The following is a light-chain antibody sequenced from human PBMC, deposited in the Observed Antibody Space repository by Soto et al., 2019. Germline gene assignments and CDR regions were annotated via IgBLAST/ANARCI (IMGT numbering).Light chain of an antibody. CDR1: HSVLFSPNNKSY. J-gene: IGKJ1*01. V-gene: IGKV4-1*01. CDR3: LQYYSTPPIT. Sequence: DIVMTQSPDSLAVSLGERATITCKSSHSVLFSPNNKSYLAWYQQKPGQPPKLLIYWASTRESGVPDRFSGSGSETDFTLTISSLQAEDVAVYYCLQYYSTPPITFGQGTKLDIK. CDR2: WAS.